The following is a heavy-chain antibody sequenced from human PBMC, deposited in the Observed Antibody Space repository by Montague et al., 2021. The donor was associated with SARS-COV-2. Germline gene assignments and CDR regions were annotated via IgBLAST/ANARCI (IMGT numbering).Heavy chain of an antibody. CDR3: ARGISKATVEV. V-gene: IGHV4-59*02. CDR2: VFYSGNT. D-gene: IGHD1-26*01. Sequence: SEILSLTCTVSIGSVDHYYWRWIRQPPGKGLEWIGYVFYSGNTGYNPSLQRRATISVDRSTNQFSLRVTSVTAADTAIYYCARGISKATVEVWGQGTTVTVSS. J-gene: IGHJ6*02. CDR1: IGSVDHYY.